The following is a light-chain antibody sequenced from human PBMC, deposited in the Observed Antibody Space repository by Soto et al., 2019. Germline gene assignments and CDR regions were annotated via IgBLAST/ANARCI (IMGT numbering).Light chain of an antibody. Sequence: QSALTQPASVSGSPGQSITISVAGTSSDVGSYNLVSWYQQHPGKAPKLMIYEGSKRPSGVSNRFSGSKSGNTASLTISGLQAEDEADYYCCSYAGSSTYVFGTGTKV. J-gene: IGLJ1*01. CDR2: EGS. V-gene: IGLV2-23*01. CDR3: CSYAGSSTYV. CDR1: SSDVGSYNL.